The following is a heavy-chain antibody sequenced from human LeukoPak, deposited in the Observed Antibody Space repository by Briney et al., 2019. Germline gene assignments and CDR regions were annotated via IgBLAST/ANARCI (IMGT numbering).Heavy chain of an antibody. Sequence: GGSLRLSCSASGFTFLSYAMHWVRQAPGKGLEWVSTFSATGDNTYYADSLKGRFTISRDNSKNTLYLQMNSLRAEDTAIYYCASPGADYRFGWFDPWGQGTLVTVSS. J-gene: IGHJ5*02. CDR2: FSATGDNT. CDR1: GFTFLSYA. CDR3: ASPGADYRFGWFDP. D-gene: IGHD4/OR15-4a*01. V-gene: IGHV3-23*01.